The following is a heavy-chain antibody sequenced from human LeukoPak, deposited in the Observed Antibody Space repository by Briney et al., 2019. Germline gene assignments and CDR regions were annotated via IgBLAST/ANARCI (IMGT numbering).Heavy chain of an antibody. Sequence: GGSLRLSCAASGFTFSDYRMHWVRQAPGKGLVWVSHINSDGSGTSYADSVKGRFTISRDNAKNMLYLQMSRLRDEDTAVYYCTRGGEDDYRWIDYWGQGTLVTVSS. CDR2: INSDGSGT. J-gene: IGHJ4*02. V-gene: IGHV3-74*01. CDR1: GFTFSDYR. CDR3: TRGGEDDYRWIDY. D-gene: IGHD4-11*01.